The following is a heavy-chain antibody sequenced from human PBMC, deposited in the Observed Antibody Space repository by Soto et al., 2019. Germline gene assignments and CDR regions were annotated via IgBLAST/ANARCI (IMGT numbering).Heavy chain of an antibody. J-gene: IGHJ5*02. D-gene: IGHD6-6*01. Sequence: SETLSLTCTVSGGSISSYYWSWLRQPPGKGLEWIGYIYYSGSTNYNPSLKSRVTISVDTSKNQFSLKLSSVTAADTAVYYCARMYSSSRWFDPWGQGTLVTVS. V-gene: IGHV4-59*01. CDR1: GGSISSYY. CDR3: ARMYSSSRWFDP. CDR2: IYYSGST.